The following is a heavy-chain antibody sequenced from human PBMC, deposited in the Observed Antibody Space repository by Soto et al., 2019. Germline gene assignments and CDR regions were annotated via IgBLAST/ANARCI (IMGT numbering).Heavy chain of an antibody. D-gene: IGHD4-4*01. Sequence: EVQLVQSGGGLVQPGGSLRLSCVGSGFTFTDFYMIWVRQAPGMGLEWGANIRPVGSERNYVESVKGGFTTSRDNAKNALFLRMNSLRADDTAVYYCAGWGGHDYNYWGQGILVTVSS. J-gene: IGHJ4*02. CDR3: AGWGGHDYNY. CDR2: IRPVGSER. CDR1: GFTFTDFY. V-gene: IGHV3-7*03.